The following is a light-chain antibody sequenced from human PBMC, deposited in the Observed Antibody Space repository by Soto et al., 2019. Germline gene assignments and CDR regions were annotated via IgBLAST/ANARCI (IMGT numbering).Light chain of an antibody. J-gene: IGKJ1*01. V-gene: IGKV3-20*01. Sequence: LVLTQSPGTLSLSPGERATLSCWASQSVPSRYLSWYQQKVGQAPRLLIYGASSRATGIPDRFSGSGSGTDFTLTISRLEPEDFAVYYCQQFDNSQWTFGQGTKVDIK. CDR2: GAS. CDR1: QSVPSRY. CDR3: QQFDNSQWT.